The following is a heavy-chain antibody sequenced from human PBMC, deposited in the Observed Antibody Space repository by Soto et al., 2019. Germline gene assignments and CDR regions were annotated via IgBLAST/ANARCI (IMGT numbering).Heavy chain of an antibody. J-gene: IGHJ6*02. Sequence: VGSLRLSGAASGFTFSDYYMSWIRQARGKGLEWVSYISSSSSYTNYADSVKGRFTISRDNAKNSLYLQMNSLRAEDTAVYYCARDSAAGTCYYYGMDVWGQGTTVTV. CDR3: ARDSAAGTCYYYGMDV. CDR1: GFTFSDYY. CDR2: ISSSSSYT. D-gene: IGHD6-13*01. V-gene: IGHV3-11*06.